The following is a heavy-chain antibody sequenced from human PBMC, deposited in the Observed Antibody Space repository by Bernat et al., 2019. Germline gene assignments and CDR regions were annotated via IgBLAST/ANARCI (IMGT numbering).Heavy chain of an antibody. CDR2: IYPGDSDT. Sequence: EVQLVQSGAEVKKPGESLKISCKGSGYSFTSYWIGWVRQMPGKGLEWMGIIYPGDSDTRYSPSFQGQVTISADKSISTAYLQWSSLKASDTAMYYCASRLTNSYYPIPYYFDYWGQGTLVTVSS. CDR1: GYSFTSYW. J-gene: IGHJ4*02. D-gene: IGHD3-10*01. CDR3: ASRLTNSYYPIPYYFDY. V-gene: IGHV5-51*01.